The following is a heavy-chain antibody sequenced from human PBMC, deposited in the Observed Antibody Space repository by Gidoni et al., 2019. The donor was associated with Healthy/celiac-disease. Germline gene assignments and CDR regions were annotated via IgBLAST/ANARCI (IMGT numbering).Heavy chain of an antibody. CDR3: AKGVSSGWIGIDY. V-gene: IGHV3-9*01. D-gene: IGHD6-19*01. Sequence: EVQLVESGGVLVQPGMSLRLSRASSGFTFDDYAMHWVRQAPGKGLEWGSGISWNSGSIGYADSVKGRFTISRDNAKNSLDLQMNSLRAEDTALYYCAKGVSSGWIGIDYWGQGTLVTVSS. CDR1: GFTFDDYA. J-gene: IGHJ4*02. CDR2: ISWNSGSI.